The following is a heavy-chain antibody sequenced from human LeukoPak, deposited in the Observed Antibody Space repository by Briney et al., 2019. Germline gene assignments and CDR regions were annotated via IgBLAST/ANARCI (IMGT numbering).Heavy chain of an antibody. D-gene: IGHD2-15*01. J-gene: IGHJ4*02. Sequence: GGSLRLSCAASGLTFSSYAINWVRQAPGKGLEWVSYISSSSSTIYYADSVKGRFTISRDNAKNSLYLQMNSLRDEDTAVYYCAREGSNCSGGSCYLYYFDYWGQGTLVTVSS. CDR3: AREGSNCSGGSCYLYYFDY. V-gene: IGHV3-48*02. CDR1: GLTFSSYA. CDR2: ISSSSSTI.